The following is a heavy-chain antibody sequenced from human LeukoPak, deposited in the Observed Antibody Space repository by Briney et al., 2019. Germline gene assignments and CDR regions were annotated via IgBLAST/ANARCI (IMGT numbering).Heavy chain of an antibody. V-gene: IGHV4-31*03. D-gene: IGHD3-10*01. Sequence: PSETLSFTCTVSGVSISSGGYYWSWIRQHPGKGLEWIGYIYYSGSTYYNPSLKSRVTISVDTSKNQFSLKLSSVTAADTAVYYCAAPLWFREGYYMDVWGKGTTVTVSS. CDR2: IYYSGST. CDR1: GVSISSGGYY. CDR3: AAPLWFREGYYMDV. J-gene: IGHJ6*03.